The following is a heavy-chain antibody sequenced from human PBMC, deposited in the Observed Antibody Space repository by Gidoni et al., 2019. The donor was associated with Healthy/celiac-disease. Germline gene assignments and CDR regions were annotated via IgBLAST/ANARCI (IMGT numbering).Heavy chain of an antibody. CDR2: IIPIFGTA. J-gene: IGHJ4*02. CDR1: GGTFSSYA. Sequence: QVPLVQSGAEVQKPGSSVKVSCKASGGTFSSYAISWVRQAPGQGLEWMGGIIPIFGTANYAQKFQGRVTITADESTSTAYMELSSLRSEDTAVYYCASNRKYQLLSYYFDYWGQGTLVTVSS. D-gene: IGHD2-2*01. V-gene: IGHV1-69*01. CDR3: ASNRKYQLLSYYFDY.